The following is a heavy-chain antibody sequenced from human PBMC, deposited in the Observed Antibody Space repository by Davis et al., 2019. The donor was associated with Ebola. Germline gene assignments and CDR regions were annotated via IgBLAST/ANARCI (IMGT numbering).Heavy chain of an antibody. CDR1: GYTFTSYG. CDR2: ISAYNGNT. J-gene: IGHJ3*02. CDR3: ATGYSYGTDAFDI. V-gene: IGHV1-18*01. Sequence: AASVKVSCKASGYTFTSYGISWVRQAPGQGLEWMGWISAYNGNTNYAQKLQGRVTMTTDTSTSTASMELRSLRSDDTAVYYCATGYSYGTDAFDIWGQGTMVAVSS. D-gene: IGHD5-18*01.